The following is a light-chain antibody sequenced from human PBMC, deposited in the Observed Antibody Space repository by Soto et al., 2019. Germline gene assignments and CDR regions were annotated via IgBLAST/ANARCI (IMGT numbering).Light chain of an antibody. V-gene: IGKV3-11*01. Sequence: EIVMTQSPATLSVSPGERATLSCRASQSVGSYLAWYQQKPGQAPRLVIYDASSRSTGIPARFSGSGSGTDFTLTISSLEPEDFAVYYCQQRSTWPTFGQGTRLEIK. CDR1: QSVGSY. CDR3: QQRSTWPT. J-gene: IGKJ5*01. CDR2: DAS.